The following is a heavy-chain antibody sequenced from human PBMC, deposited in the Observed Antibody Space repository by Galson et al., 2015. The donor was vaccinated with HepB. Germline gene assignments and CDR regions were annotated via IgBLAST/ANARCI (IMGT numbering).Heavy chain of an antibody. J-gene: IGHJ6*02. CDR2: IIPIFDIA. Sequence: SVKVSCKASGGTFISYAISWVRQAPGQGLEWMGGIIPIFDIANYAQKFQGRVTITADESTYTAYMELSSLRSEDTAVYYCARGMTDVVTAIVAYYYGMDVWGQGATVTVSS. CDR3: ARGMTDVVTAIVAYYYGMDV. D-gene: IGHD2-21*02. CDR1: GGTFISYA. V-gene: IGHV1-69*13.